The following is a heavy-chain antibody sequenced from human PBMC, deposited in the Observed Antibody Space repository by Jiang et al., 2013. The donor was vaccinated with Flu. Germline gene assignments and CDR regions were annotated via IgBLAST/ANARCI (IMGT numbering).Heavy chain of an antibody. CDR3: ARGPLGYCNSASCSSNWFDP. Sequence: AEVKKPGASVKVSCKASGYTFTSYDINWVRQATGQGLEWMGWMNPNSGNTNYAQKLQGRVTMTRDTSISTAFMELSSLRSDDTAMYYCARGPLGYCNSASCSSNWFDPWGQGTLVTVSS. CDR2: MNPNSGNT. D-gene: IGHD2-2*01. CDR1: GYTFTSYD. J-gene: IGHJ5*02. V-gene: IGHV1-8*01.